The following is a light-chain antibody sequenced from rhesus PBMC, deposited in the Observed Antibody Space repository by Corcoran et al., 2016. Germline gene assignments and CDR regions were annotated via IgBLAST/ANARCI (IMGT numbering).Light chain of an antibody. CDR3: LQGYSTPYS. Sequence: DIQMTQSPSSLSASVGDRVTITCRASQGISDDLNWYQQKPGKAPKRQIYAASSLESGVPLRFNGSGSGTDFTLTISSLQPEDFAAYYCLQGYSTPYSFGQGTKVEIK. V-gene: IGKV1-36*02. J-gene: IGKJ2*01. CDR2: AAS. CDR1: QGISDD.